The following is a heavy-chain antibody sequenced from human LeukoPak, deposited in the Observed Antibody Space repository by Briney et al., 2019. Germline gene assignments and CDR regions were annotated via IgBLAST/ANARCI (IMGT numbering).Heavy chain of an antibody. CDR3: ARGEVSASLYYFDF. J-gene: IGHJ4*02. V-gene: IGHV1-18*01. CDR2: VSVYTGNT. CDR1: GYTFTTYG. D-gene: IGHD2-2*01. Sequence: ASVKVSCKTSGYTFTTYGVSWDRQAPGRGLEWMGWVSVYTGNTNYAERFQDRVTMTIDTSTSTVYMELTSLRSDDTAVYYCARGEVSASLYYFDFWGQGTLVTVS.